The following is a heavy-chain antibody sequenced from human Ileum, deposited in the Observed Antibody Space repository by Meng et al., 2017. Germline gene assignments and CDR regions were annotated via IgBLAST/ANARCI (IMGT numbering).Heavy chain of an antibody. Sequence: EVRLLESGGGLVQLGGSLRLSCAASGFSFSNYAMDWVRQAPGKGLEWISTIGSTTYYADSVKGRFTVSRDTSKNTLYLQMNSLRAEDAAVYYCARGCNNINCYFRNWGQGTLVTVSS. V-gene: IGHV3-23*01. J-gene: IGHJ4*02. CDR2: IGSTT. D-gene: IGHD2-21*01. CDR1: GFSFSNYA. CDR3: ARGCNNINCYFRN.